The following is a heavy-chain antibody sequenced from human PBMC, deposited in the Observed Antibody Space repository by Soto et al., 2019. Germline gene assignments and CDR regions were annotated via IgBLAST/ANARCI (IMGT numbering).Heavy chain of an antibody. CDR2: IIPIFGTA. CDR1: GGTFSSYA. CDR3: ARDSGGTTVAFGMDV. V-gene: IGHV1-69*01. D-gene: IGHD4-17*01. Sequence: QVQLVQSGAEVKKPGSSVKVSCKASGGTFSSYAISWVRQAPGQGLEWMGGIIPIFGTANYAQKFQGRVTITADETTSTAYMELSGLISEDTAVYYCARDSGGTTVAFGMDVWGQGTTVTVSS. J-gene: IGHJ6*02.